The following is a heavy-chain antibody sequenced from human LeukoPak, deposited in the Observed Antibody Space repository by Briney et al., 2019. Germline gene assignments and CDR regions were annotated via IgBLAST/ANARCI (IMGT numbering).Heavy chain of an antibody. J-gene: IGHJ4*02. CDR3: ARDRKGSSKTGDY. D-gene: IGHD6-6*01. V-gene: IGHV3-30*02. Sequence: PGGSLRLSCAASGFTFSSYAMSWVRQAPGKGLEWVAFIRYDGSNKYYADSVKGRFTISRDNSKNTLYLQMNSLRAEDTAVYYCARDRKGSSKTGDYWGQGTLVTVSS. CDR1: GFTFSSYA. CDR2: IRYDGSNK.